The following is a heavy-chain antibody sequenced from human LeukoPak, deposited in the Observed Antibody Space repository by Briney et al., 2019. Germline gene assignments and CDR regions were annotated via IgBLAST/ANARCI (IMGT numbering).Heavy chain of an antibody. CDR2: INGDGSIT. Sequence: GGSLRLSCAASGFTFSDYWMHWVRQAPGKGLVWVSRINGDGSITTYADSVKGRFTISRDNAKNTVYLVVNSPRAEDTAVYYCARDTLLRGYDSTDGALDIWGQGTMVTVSS. CDR1: GFTFSDYW. J-gene: IGHJ3*02. V-gene: IGHV3-74*01. D-gene: IGHD3-22*01. CDR3: ARDTLLRGYDSTDGALDI.